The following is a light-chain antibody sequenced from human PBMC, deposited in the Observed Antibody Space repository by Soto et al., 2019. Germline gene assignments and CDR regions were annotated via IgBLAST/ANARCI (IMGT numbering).Light chain of an antibody. Sequence: QSVLTQPPSVSAAPRQRVIISCSGSSSNIGHSAVSWYQQLPGPAPKLLIYSDDLLPSGVSDRFSGSKSATSASLAISGLQSEDEAHYYCAAWDGSLNGVVFGGGTKLTVL. CDR3: AAWDGSLNGVV. J-gene: IGLJ2*01. V-gene: IGLV1-36*01. CDR1: SSNIGHSA. CDR2: SDD.